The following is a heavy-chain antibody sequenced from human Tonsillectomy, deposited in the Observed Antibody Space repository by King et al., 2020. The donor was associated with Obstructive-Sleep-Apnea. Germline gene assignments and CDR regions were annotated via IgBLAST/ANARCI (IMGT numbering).Heavy chain of an antibody. D-gene: IGHD4-23*01. Sequence: VQLVESGGGVVQPGRSLRLSCAASGFTFSLFPMHWVRQAPGKGLDWVTVISYEGNNKYYADSVKGRFTISRDNSKNTLYLQMNSLRAEDTAGDCCAGDGFVSTVVTPGYFDFWGQGTLVTVSS. CDR1: GFTFSLFP. CDR2: ISYEGNNK. CDR3: AGDGFVSTVVTPGYFDF. V-gene: IGHV3-30*04. J-gene: IGHJ4*02.